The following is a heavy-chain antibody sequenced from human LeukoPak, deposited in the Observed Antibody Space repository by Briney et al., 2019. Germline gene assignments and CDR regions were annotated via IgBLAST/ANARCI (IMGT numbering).Heavy chain of an antibody. CDR3: ARDYYDFWSGYSIARVFDP. Sequence: GASVKVSCQASGFSFTTKNGISWVRQAPGQGFEWMGWIKGTNDNTNYAQKFQGRVTMTTDTSTSTAYMELRSLRSDDTAVYYCARDYYDFWSGYSIARVFDPWGQGTLVTVSS. J-gene: IGHJ5*02. D-gene: IGHD3-3*01. CDR1: GFSFTTKNG. CDR2: IKGTNDNT. V-gene: IGHV1-18*01.